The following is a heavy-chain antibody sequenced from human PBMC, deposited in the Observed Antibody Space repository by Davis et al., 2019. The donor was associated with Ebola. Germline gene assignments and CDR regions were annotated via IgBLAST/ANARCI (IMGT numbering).Heavy chain of an antibody. CDR1: GFTFSSYA. J-gene: IGHJ4*02. CDR2: ISGSGGST. Sequence: GGSLRLSFAPSGFTFSSYAMSWVRQAPGKGLEWVSAISGSGGSTYYADSVKGRFTISRDNSKNTLYLQMNSLRAEDTAVYYCARAAAGTWDFDYWGQGTLVTVSS. V-gene: IGHV3-23*01. CDR3: ARAAAGTWDFDY. D-gene: IGHD6-13*01.